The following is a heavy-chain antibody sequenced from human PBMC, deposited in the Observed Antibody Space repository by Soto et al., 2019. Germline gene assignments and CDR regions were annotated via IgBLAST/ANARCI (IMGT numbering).Heavy chain of an antibody. CDR2: IYYSGST. CDR3: ARHVFDWLYTFDY. D-gene: IGHD3-9*01. CDR1: GGSISSSSYY. V-gene: IGHV4-39*01. J-gene: IGHJ4*02. Sequence: SETLSLTCTVSGGSISSSSYYWGWIRQPPGKGLEWIGRIYYSGSTYYNPSLKSRVTISEDTSKNQFSLKLTSVTAADTAVYYCARHVFDWLYTFDYWGQGTLVTVSS.